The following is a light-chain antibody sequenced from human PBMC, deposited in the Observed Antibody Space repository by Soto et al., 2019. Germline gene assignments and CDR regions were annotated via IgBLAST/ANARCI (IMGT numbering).Light chain of an antibody. V-gene: IGKV4-1*01. Sequence: DIVMTQSPDSLAVSLGERATINCKSSQSVFYSSNNNNFLAWYQQKPGQPPKLLIYWASTRKSGVPDRFSASGSGADFTLTISSLQAEDVAIYYCQQYYSNPPTFGGGTKVEIK. CDR3: QQYYSNPPT. J-gene: IGKJ4*01. CDR1: QSVFYSSNNNNF. CDR2: WAS.